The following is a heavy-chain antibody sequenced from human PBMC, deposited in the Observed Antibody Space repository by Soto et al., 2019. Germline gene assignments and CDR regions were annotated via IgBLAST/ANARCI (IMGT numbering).Heavy chain of an antibody. CDR2: IIPIFGTA. D-gene: IGHD3-10*01. J-gene: IGHJ5*02. V-gene: IGHV1-69*13. CDR1: GGTFSSYA. CDR3: ARVGLEVFWFDP. Sequence: SVKVSCKASGGTFSSYAISWVRQAPGQGLEWMGGIIPIFGTANYAQKFQGRVTITADESTSTAYMEPSSLRSEDTAVYYCARVGLEVFWFDPRGQGTLVTVSS.